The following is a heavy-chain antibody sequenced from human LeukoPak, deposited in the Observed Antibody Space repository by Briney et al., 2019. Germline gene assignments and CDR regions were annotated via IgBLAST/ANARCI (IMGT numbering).Heavy chain of an antibody. J-gene: IGHJ3*01. CDR3: VKDSITTSRYFAFDV. Sequence: GGSLRLSCAASGLIFSSSVMTWVRQALGKGLEGVSCFGLYGCTTHFAGAVKSRFTISRDNSKRTLYLQLTSLRADDTAVYYCVKDSITTSRYFAFDVWGQGTMGAVSS. CDR2: FGLYGCTT. CDR1: GLIFSSSV. V-gene: IGHV3-23*01. D-gene: IGHD3-22*01.